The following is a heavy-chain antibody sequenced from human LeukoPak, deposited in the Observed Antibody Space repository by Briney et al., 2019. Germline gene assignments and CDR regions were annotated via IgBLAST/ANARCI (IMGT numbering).Heavy chain of an antibody. J-gene: IGHJ4*02. CDR2: LGTAGDT. Sequence: PAGGSLKPPCAAPGSILINNAIPWFRHPPEKGLEWVSALGTAGDTFYPGSVKGRFTISRDNAKKSLFLQMSSLRAEDTAIYYCARQSTPHGNFDYWGQGTLVTVSS. V-gene: IGHV3-13*01. CDR3: ARQSTPHGNFDY. CDR1: GSILINNA. D-gene: IGHD5-24*01.